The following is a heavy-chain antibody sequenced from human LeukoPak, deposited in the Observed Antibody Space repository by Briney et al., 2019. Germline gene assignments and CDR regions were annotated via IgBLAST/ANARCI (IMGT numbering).Heavy chain of an antibody. CDR2: IYPGDSNI. CDR3: AREGGYDYGGNCFDY. V-gene: IGHV5-51*01. Sequence: GESLKISCKGSGYSFNSYWIGWVRQMPGKGLEWMGIIYPGDSNIRYSPSFQGQVTISADKSISTAYLQWSSLKASDTAMYYCAREGGYDYGGNCFDYWGQGTLVTVSS. J-gene: IGHJ4*02. D-gene: IGHD4-23*01. CDR1: GYSFNSYW.